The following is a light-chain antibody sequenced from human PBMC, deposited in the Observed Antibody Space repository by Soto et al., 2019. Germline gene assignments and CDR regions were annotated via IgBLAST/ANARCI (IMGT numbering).Light chain of an antibody. CDR2: GAS. Sequence: IVLTQSPATLSVSPGEIATLSFMASQSVSSNLAWHQQRPGQAPRLLIYGASNRATGIPARFSGSGSGTDFTLTISSLEPEDFAVYYCQQRSNWPPITFGQGTRLEIK. CDR3: QQRSNWPPIT. CDR1: QSVSSN. J-gene: IGKJ5*01. V-gene: IGKV3-11*01.